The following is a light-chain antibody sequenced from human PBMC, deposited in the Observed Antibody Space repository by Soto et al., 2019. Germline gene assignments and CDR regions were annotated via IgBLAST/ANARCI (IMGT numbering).Light chain of an antibody. J-gene: IGLJ3*02. Sequence: QPVLTQPPSVSGAPGQRVTISCTGSSSNIGAGYDVHWYQQLPGTAPKLLIYVNTNRPSGVPGRFYGSKSGTSASLAIIGLQAEDEADYYCQSYDTTLSGWVFGGGTKLTVL. CDR3: QSYDTTLSGWV. CDR2: VNT. V-gene: IGLV1-40*01. CDR1: SSNIGAGYD.